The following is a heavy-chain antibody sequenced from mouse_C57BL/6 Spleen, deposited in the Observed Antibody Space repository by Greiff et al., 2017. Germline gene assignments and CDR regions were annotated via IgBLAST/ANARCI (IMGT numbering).Heavy chain of an antibody. CDR2: IDPSDSST. CDR3: ARGPYDYVDY. V-gene: IGHV1-69*01. D-gene: IGHD2-4*01. CDR1: GYTFTSYW. Sequence: QVQLKQPGAELVMPGASVKLSCKASGYTFTSYWMHWVKQRPGQGLEWIGEIDPSDSSTNYNPKFKGKSTLTVDKSSSTTYMQLSSLTSEDSAVYYCARGPYDYVDYWGQGTTLTVSS. J-gene: IGHJ2*01.